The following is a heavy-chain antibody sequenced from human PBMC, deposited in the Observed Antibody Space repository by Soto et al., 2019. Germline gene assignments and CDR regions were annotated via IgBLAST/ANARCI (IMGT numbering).Heavy chain of an antibody. Sequence: QVQLVESGGGVVQPGRSLGLSCAASGFIFSSYAMHWVRQAPGKGLEWVAVISYDGSNKYYADSVKGRFTISRDNSKNTLYLQMNSLRAEDTAVYYCARTGLLHGMDVWGQGTTVTVSS. CDR1: GFIFSSYA. CDR2: ISYDGSNK. CDR3: ARTGLLHGMDV. J-gene: IGHJ6*02. V-gene: IGHV3-30-3*01. D-gene: IGHD2-15*01.